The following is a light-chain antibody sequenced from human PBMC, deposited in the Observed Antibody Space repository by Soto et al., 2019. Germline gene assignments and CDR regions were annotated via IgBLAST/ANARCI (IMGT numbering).Light chain of an antibody. J-gene: IGKJ2*01. Sequence: EIVRTQSPATLSVSPGDRDTLSCRASQSSSTELAWYQQKPGQPPRLLIYSASTRTTGVPARFTGSGSGSEFTLTISGLQSEDFAVYYCQQGHNWPLTVGQGTRLEI. CDR2: SAS. CDR1: QSSSTE. V-gene: IGKV3-15*01. CDR3: QQGHNWPLT.